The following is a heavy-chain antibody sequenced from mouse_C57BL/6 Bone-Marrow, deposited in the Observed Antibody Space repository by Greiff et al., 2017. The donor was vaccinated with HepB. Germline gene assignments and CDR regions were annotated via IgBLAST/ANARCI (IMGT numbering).Heavy chain of an antibody. J-gene: IGHJ2*01. D-gene: IGHD1-1*01. CDR1: GYTFTSYW. V-gene: IGHV1-64*01. CDR3: ARGVYGTLYYFDY. Sequence: QVQLQQPGAELVKPGASVKLSCKASGYTFTSYWMHWVKQRPGQGLEWIGMIHPNSGSTNYNEKFKSKATLTVDKSSSTAYMQLSSLTSEDSAVYYCARGVYGTLYYFDYWGQGTTLTVSS. CDR2: IHPNSGST.